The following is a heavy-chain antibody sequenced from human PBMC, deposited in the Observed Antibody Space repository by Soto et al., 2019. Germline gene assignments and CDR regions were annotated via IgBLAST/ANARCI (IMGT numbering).Heavy chain of an antibody. CDR3: ARGAKWLDY. J-gene: IGHJ4*02. CDR2: IKQDVSEI. V-gene: IGHV3-7*01. Sequence: EVQLVESGGDLVQPGGSLRLSCTVSGFSFSTYWITWVRQAPGKGLEWVASIKQDVSEIYYVDSVKGRFTISRDNARNSAYLQMNTLRVEDTAVYYCARGAKWLDYWGQGTLVTVS. D-gene: IGHD5-12*01. CDR1: GFSFSTYW.